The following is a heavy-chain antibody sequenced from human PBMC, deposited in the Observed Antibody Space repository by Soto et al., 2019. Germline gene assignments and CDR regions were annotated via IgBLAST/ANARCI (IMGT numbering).Heavy chain of an antibody. V-gene: IGHV3-23*01. CDR1: GFTFSNYV. J-gene: IGHJ4*02. CDR2: MSGNGGRI. Sequence: GSLRLSCAVSGFTFSNYVMTWVRQAPGKGLEWVSLMSGNGGRILYADSVKGRYTIPRDNSKNTLYFQKNSLRLEDTAVYYCVKDPDSGGSGGACFDYWGQGT. CDR3: VKDPDSGGSGGACFDY. D-gene: IGHD2-21*02.